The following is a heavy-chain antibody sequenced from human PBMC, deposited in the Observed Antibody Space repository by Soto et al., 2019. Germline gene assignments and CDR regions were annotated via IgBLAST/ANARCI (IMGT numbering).Heavy chain of an antibody. CDR2: IKSKSDGGTI. CDR3: TTGPNLRPLAAFDI. V-gene: IGHV3-15*01. CDR1: GFTFTNAW. J-gene: IGHJ3*02. Sequence: ESGGGLVKPGGSLRLSCAASGFTFTNAWMTWVRQGPGKGLEWVGRIKSKSDGGTIDYAAPVKGRFTISRDDSKNTLYLQMNSLKTEDTAVYYCTTGPNLRPLAAFDIWGQGTVVTVSS.